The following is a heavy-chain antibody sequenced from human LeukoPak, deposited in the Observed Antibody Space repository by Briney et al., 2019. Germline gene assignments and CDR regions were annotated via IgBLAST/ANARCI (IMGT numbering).Heavy chain of an antibody. D-gene: IGHD6-19*01. J-gene: IGHJ3*02. CDR1: GYPFTTSW. CDR2: IYPGDSDT. V-gene: IGHV5-51*01. Sequence: PGESLKISCRGFGYPFTTSWIGWVRQMPGKGLEWMGIIYPGDSDTRYSPSFQGQVTISADKSISTAYLQWSSLKASDTAMYYCARRGYRSGANAFDIWGQGTMVTVSS. CDR3: ARRGYRSGANAFDI.